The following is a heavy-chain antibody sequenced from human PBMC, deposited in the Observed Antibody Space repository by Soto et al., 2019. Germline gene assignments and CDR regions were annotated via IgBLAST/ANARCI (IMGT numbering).Heavy chain of an antibody. CDR1: GYTFTSYG. Sequence: GASVKVSCKASGYTFTSYGISWVRQAPGQGLEWMGWISAYNGNTNYAQKLQGRVTMTTDTSTSTAYMELRSLRSDDTAVYYCARAVLSFYGDYFDYWCQGTLVTVSS. V-gene: IGHV1-18*01. CDR2: ISAYNGNT. J-gene: IGHJ4*02. CDR3: ARAVLSFYGDYFDY. D-gene: IGHD4-17*01.